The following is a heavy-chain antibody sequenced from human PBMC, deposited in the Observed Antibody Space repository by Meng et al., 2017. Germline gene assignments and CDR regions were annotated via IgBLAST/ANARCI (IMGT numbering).Heavy chain of an antibody. V-gene: IGHV3-9*03. Sequence: GGSLRLSCAASGFTFDDYAMHWVRQAPGQGLEWVSGISWNSGSIGYADSVKGRFTISRDNAKNSLYLQMNSLRAEDMALYYCAKLDSSDGKGAFDIWGQGTMVTVSS. CDR2: ISWNSGSI. CDR3: AKLDSSDGKGAFDI. D-gene: IGHD6-19*01. CDR1: GFTFDDYA. J-gene: IGHJ3*02.